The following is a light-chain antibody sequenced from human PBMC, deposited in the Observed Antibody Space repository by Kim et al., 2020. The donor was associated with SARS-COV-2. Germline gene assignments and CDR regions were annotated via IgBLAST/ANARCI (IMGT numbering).Light chain of an antibody. CDR1: QSVSSNS. CDR2: GAS. J-gene: IGKJ1*01. CDR3: QQYGSSLRT. V-gene: IGKV3-20*01. Sequence: PGERATLSCRTSQSVSSNSLAWYQQKPGQPPRLLIYGASNRATGVPDRFSGSGSGTDSTLTISRLEPEDLAVYYCQQYGSSLRTFGQGTKVDIK.